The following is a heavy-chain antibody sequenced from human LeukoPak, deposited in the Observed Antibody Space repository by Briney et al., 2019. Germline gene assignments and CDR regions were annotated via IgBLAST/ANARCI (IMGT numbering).Heavy chain of an antibody. CDR2: IRYDGNNT. Sequence: GGSLRLSCSASTFTLNNFGMHWVRQTPGKGLEWVAFIRYDGNNTYYADSVKGRFTISRDNSKNTLYLQMNSLRPEDTAVYYCARLRPGYNFDYWGQGALVTVSS. CDR1: TFTLNNFG. D-gene: IGHD5-12*01. J-gene: IGHJ4*02. CDR3: ARLRPGYNFDY. V-gene: IGHV3-30*02.